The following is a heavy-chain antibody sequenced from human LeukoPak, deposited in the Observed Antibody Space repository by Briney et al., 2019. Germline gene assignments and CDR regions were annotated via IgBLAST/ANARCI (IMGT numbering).Heavy chain of an antibody. V-gene: IGHV4-39*01. Sequence: SETLSLTCTVSGGSITSSTYYWGWIRQPPGKGLEWIGEINQRGGSRYYNPSLESRVTISVDTSKNQFSLELRSVTAADTAMYYCAGPYTYYYDGSAYPNFFDIWGQGTMVTVSP. D-gene: IGHD3-22*01. CDR3: AGPYTYYYDGSAYPNFFDI. J-gene: IGHJ3*02. CDR1: GGSITSSTYY. CDR2: INQRGGSR.